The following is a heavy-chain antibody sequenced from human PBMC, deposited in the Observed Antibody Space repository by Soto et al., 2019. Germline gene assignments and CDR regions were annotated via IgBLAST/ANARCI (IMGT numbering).Heavy chain of an antibody. D-gene: IGHD3-9*01. J-gene: IGHJ4*02. CDR2: ISGSGGST. CDR1: GFTFSSYA. Sequence: LRLSCAASGFTFSSYAMSWVRQAPGKGLEWVSAISGSGGSTYYADSVKGRFTIYRDNSKNTLYLQMNSLRAEDTAVYYCAKDLVLRYFDWLPQYFDYWGQGTLVTVSS. V-gene: IGHV3-23*01. CDR3: AKDLVLRYFDWLPQYFDY.